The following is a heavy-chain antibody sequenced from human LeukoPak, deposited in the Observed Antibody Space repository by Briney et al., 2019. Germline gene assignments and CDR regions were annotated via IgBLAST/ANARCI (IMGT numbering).Heavy chain of an antibody. CDR3: ASSVVDYDILTGYYTY. CDR2: INPNSGGT. J-gene: IGHJ4*02. V-gene: IGHV1-2*02. CDR1: GYTFTGYY. D-gene: IGHD3-9*01. Sequence: ASVKVSCKASGYTFTGYYMHWVRQAPGKGLEWMGWINPNSGGTKYAQKFQGRVTITRDTSISTAYMELSRLRSDDTAVCCFASSVVDYDILTGYYTYWGQGTRVTVSS.